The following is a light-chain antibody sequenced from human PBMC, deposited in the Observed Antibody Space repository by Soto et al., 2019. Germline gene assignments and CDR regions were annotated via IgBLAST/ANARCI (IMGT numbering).Light chain of an antibody. J-gene: IGKJ1*01. CDR2: AAS. V-gene: IGKV1-39*01. CDR3: QQYESYSPWT. CDR1: QSISSY. Sequence: DVQRTQSPSSLSASVGDRVTITCRASQSISSYLNWYQQRPGKAPKLLIYAASTLQSGVPSRYSGSGSGTEFTLTISNLQPDDFATYYCQQYESYSPWTFGQGTKVDIK.